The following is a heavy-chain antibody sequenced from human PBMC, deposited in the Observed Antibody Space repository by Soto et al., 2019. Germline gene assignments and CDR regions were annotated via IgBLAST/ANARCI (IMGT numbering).Heavy chain of an antibody. Sequence: QLQLQESGPGLVKPSETLSLTCTVSGGSISSSSYYWGWIRQSPGKGLEWIGNIYYSGSTYYNPPLTSRATISVDTSQHQFSLKLSSVTAADTAVYYCARRGGSSPFDYWGQGTLVTVSS. CDR2: IYYSGST. J-gene: IGHJ4*02. CDR3: ARRGGSSPFDY. CDR1: GGSISSSSYY. D-gene: IGHD1-26*01. V-gene: IGHV4-39*01.